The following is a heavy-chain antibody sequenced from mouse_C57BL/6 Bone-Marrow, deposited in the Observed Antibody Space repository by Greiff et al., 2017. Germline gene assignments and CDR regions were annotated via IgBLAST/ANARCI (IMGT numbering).Heavy chain of an antibody. V-gene: IGHV1-59*01. CDR1: GYTFTSYW. D-gene: IGHD2-4*01. CDR3: ARGGDYDWFAY. Sequence: QVHVKQPGAELVRPGTSVKLSCKASGYTFTSYWMHWVKQRPGQGLEWIGVIDPSDSYTNYNQKFKGKATLTVDTSSSTAYMQLSSLTSEDSAVYDCARGGDYDWFAYWGQGTLVTVSA. J-gene: IGHJ3*01. CDR2: IDPSDSYT.